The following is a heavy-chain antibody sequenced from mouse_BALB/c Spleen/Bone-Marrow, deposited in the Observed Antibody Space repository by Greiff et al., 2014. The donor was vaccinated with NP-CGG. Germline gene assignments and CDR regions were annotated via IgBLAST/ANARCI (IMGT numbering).Heavy chain of an antibody. CDR1: GYTFSNYW. J-gene: IGHJ2*01. Sequence: SGTVLARPGAAVKMSRKASGYTFSNYWMHWVKQRPGQGLEWIGTIYPGNSDTTYNQKFKGKAKLTAVTSTSTAYMELSSLTNEDSAVYYCTTLARNNFDYWGQGTTLTVSS. CDR2: IYPGNSDT. CDR3: TTLARNNFDY. V-gene: IGHV1-5*01.